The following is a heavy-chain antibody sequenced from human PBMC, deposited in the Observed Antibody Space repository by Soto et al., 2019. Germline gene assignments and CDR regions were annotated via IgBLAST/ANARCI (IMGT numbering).Heavy chain of an antibody. J-gene: IGHJ6*02. V-gene: IGHV4-34*01. CDR3: AGHTPGYCSGGSCYKYGMDV. Sequence: SETLSLTCAVYGGSFSGYYWSWIRQPPGKGLEWIGEINHSGSTNYNPSLKSRVTISVDTSKNQFSLKLSSVTAADTAVYYCAGHTPGYCSGGSCYKYGMDVWGQGTTVT. CDR2: INHSGST. D-gene: IGHD2-15*01. CDR1: GGSFSGYY.